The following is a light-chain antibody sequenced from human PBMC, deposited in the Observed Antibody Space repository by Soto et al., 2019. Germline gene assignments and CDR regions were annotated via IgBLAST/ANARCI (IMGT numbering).Light chain of an antibody. CDR1: QSVGNS. CDR3: QQYNDWPPIT. V-gene: IGKV3-15*01. J-gene: IGKJ5*01. CDR2: GAS. Sequence: TLSCRASQSVGNSHVAWYQQRRGLPPRLLIFGASTRATGIPARFSGSGSGTEFTLTISSLQSEDFAVYYCQQYNDWPPITFGQGTRLEIK.